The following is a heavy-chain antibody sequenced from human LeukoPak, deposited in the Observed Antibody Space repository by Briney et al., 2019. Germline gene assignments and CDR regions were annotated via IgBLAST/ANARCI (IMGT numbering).Heavy chain of an antibody. CDR1: QFTFSHFN. Sequence: GGSLRLSCADSQFTFSHFNMNWVRQPPGKGLEWVSYIDSRSGSTFYADSVKGRFTISRDNAKNTLYLQMNSLRAEDTAVYYCASLGDYYDSSGYYYWGQGTLVTVSS. CDR3: ASLGDYYDSSGYYY. V-gene: IGHV3-48*01. CDR2: IDSRSGST. D-gene: IGHD3-22*01. J-gene: IGHJ4*02.